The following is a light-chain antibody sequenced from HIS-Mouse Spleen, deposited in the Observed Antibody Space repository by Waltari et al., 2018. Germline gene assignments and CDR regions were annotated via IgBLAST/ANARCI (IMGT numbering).Light chain of an antibody. V-gene: IGLV3-10*01. CDR2: EDS. J-gene: IGLJ2*01. CDR1: ALPQKY. CDR3: YSTDSSGNHRV. Sequence: SYELTQPPSVSVSPGQTARITCSGDALPQKYHDWYQQKSGQAPVLGIYEDSKRPSGIPERFSGSSSGTMATLTISGAQVEDEADYYCYSTDSSGNHRVFGGGTKLTVL.